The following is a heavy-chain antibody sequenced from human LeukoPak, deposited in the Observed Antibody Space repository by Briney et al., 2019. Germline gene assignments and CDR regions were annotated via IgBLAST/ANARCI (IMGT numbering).Heavy chain of an antibody. V-gene: IGHV1-3*01. D-gene: IGHD3-22*01. CDR3: ANPRYDSSGYYYVD. Sequence: ASVKVSCKASGYTFTSYAMHWPRQAPGQRLDWMGWINGGSGNTKYSPEFQGRVTITRDTSASTAYMELSSLRSEDTAVYYCANPRYDSSGYYYVDWGQGTLVTVSS. J-gene: IGHJ4*02. CDR1: GYTFTSYA. CDR2: INGGSGNT.